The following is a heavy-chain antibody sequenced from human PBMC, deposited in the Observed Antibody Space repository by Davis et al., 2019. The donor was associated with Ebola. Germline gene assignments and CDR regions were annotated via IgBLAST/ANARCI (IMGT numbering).Heavy chain of an antibody. CDR1: RFTFSSYS. CDR3: TRESTADDAFDI. Sequence: GESLKISCAASRFTFSSYSMNWVRQAPGKGLEWVANINQNGTQKYYVDSVKGRFTISRDNAKNSLYLQVSSLRAEDTAVYHCTRESTADDAFDIWGQGTMVTVSS. V-gene: IGHV3-7*01. D-gene: IGHD2-21*02. CDR2: INQNGTQK. J-gene: IGHJ3*02.